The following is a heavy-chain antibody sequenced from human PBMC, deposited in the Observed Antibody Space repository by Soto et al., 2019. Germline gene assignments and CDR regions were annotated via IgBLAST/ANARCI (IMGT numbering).Heavy chain of an antibody. D-gene: IGHD3-10*01. CDR2: SYHSGST. CDR1: GGSISTCRYS. Sequence: SEPLSLTSAVSGGSISTCRYSWSFIRQPLGKGLERIGDSYHSGSTYYNPSLKSRATISVDRSKNQVSLKLSSVTAADTAVYFCARGGFLWYGELPCFFDPWGKGTRFTVPS. J-gene: IGHJ5*02. CDR3: ARGGFLWYGELPCFFDP. V-gene: IGHV4-30-2*01.